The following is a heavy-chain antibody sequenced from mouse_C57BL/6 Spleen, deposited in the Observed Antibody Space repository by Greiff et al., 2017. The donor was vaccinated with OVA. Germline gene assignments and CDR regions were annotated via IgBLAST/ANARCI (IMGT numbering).Heavy chain of an antibody. Sequence: QVQLQQSGAELVKPGASVKLSCKASGYTFTSYWMHWVKQRPGQGLEWIGMIHPNSCSTNYNEKFKSKATLTVDKSSSTAYMQLSSLTSEDSAVYYCASSPDYGSSYYLYFDVWGTGTTVTVSS. CDR3: ASSPDYGSSYYLYFDV. D-gene: IGHD1-1*01. J-gene: IGHJ1*03. CDR1: GYTFTSYW. V-gene: IGHV1-64*01. CDR2: IHPNSCST.